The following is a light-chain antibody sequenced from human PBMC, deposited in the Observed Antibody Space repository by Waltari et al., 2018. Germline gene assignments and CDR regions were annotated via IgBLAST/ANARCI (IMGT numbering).Light chain of an antibody. V-gene: IGLV8-61*01. Sequence: QTVVTQEPSFSVSPGGTITLTCGLNSGSVSTSYYPSWYQQTPGQAPRTLMYSTNTRASGVPDRFSGSILGDRAALTITGAQADDESDYHCVLYMGSGISVFGGGTKLTVL. J-gene: IGLJ3*02. CDR3: VLYMGSGISV. CDR1: SGSVSTSYY. CDR2: STN.